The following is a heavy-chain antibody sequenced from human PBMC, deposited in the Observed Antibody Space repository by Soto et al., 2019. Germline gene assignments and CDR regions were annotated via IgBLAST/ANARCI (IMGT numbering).Heavy chain of an antibody. CDR2: IWYDGSKK. CDR3: ARDQQQLETGFDH. CDR1: GFTFSSYG. J-gene: IGHJ4*02. D-gene: IGHD6-13*01. V-gene: IGHV3-33*01. Sequence: QVQLVESGGGVVQPGRSLRLSCAAYGFTFSSYGMHWVRQAPGKGLEWVAVIWYDGSKKYYADSVKGRFTISRDNSKNTLYLQMNSLRAEDTAVYYCARDQQQLETGFDHWGQGTLVTVSS.